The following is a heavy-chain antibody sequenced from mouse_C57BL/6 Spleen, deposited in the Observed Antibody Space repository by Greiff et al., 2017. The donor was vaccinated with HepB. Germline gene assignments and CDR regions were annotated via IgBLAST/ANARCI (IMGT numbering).Heavy chain of an antibody. CDR2: IRNKANGYTT. J-gene: IGHJ1*03. CDR1: GFTFTDYY. D-gene: IGHD2-1*01. V-gene: IGHV7-3*01. CDR3: ARYYGNPHWYFDV. Sequence: VQLKESGGGLVQPGGSLSLSCAASGFTFTDYYMSWVRQPPGKALEWLGFIRNKANGYTTEYSASVKGRFTISRDNSQSILYLQMNALRAEDSATYDCARYYGNPHWYFDVWGTGTTVTVSS.